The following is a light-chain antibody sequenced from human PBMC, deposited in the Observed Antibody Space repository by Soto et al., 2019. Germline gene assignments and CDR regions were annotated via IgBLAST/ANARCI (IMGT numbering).Light chain of an antibody. CDR3: QSYDSGLSGYV. J-gene: IGLJ1*01. CDR2: GNS. V-gene: IGLV1-40*01. Sequence: QPVLTQPPSVSGAPGQRVTISCTGSSSNIGAGYDVHWYQQLPGTAPKLLIYGNSNRPSGVPDRFSGSKSGTSASLAITGLQAEDEVDYYCQSYDSGLSGYVFGTGTKVTVL. CDR1: SSNIGAGYD.